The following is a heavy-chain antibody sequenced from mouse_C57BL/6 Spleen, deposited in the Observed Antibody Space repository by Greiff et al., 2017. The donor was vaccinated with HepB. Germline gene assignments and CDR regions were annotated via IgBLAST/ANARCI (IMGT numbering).Heavy chain of an antibody. CDR1: GSPFTSYW. V-gene: IGHV1-59*01. CDR3: ARVYPLYAMDY. D-gene: IGHD1-3*01. CDR2: IDPSDSYT. Sequence: QVQLQQPGAELERPGTSVNLSCKASGSPFTSYWWHWVKQRPGQGLEWIGVIDPSDSYTNYNQKFKGKATLTVDTSSSTAYMQLSSLTSEDSAVYYCARVYPLYAMDYWGQGTSVTVSS. J-gene: IGHJ4*01.